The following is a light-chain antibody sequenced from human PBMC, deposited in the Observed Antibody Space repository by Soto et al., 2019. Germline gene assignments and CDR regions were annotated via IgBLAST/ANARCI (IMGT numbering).Light chain of an antibody. J-gene: IGKJ5*01. CDR1: ENVRTK. CDR2: GAS. Sequence: ELVMTQSPAILSVSPGEGASLSCRASENVRTKVGWYQQKAGQAPRLLIYGASTRATGVPDRFTGSGSGTEFTLSITSLQSEDFAVYYCQQYNNWPPSITFGQGTRLEIK. V-gene: IGKV3-15*01. CDR3: QQYNNWPPSIT.